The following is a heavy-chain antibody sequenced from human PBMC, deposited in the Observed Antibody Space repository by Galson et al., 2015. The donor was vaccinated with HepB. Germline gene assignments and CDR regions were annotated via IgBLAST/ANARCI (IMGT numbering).Heavy chain of an antibody. D-gene: IGHD6-19*01. CDR1: GYSFTSYW. Sequence: QSGAEVKKPGESLKISCKGSGYSFTSYWIGWVRQMPGKGLEWMGIIYPGDSDTRYSPSFQGQVTISADKSISTAYLQWSSLKASDTAMYYCARSPLTVAGTRLAWNWFDPWGQGTLVTVSS. V-gene: IGHV5-51*01. J-gene: IGHJ5*02. CDR3: ARSPLTVAGTRLAWNWFDP. CDR2: IYPGDSDT.